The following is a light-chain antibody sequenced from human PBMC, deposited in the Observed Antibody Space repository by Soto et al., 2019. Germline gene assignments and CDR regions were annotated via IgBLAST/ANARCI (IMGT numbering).Light chain of an antibody. CDR1: QSVSSSY. J-gene: IGKJ2*01. CDR2: GTS. V-gene: IGKV3-20*01. Sequence: EIVLTQSPGTLSLSPGDRATLSCRASQSVSSSYLAWYQQKPGQAPRLLIYGTSSRATGIPDRFSGSGSGTDFTLTVSRLEPEDFAVYYCQEYSSSRTFGQGTKLEIK. CDR3: QEYSSSRT.